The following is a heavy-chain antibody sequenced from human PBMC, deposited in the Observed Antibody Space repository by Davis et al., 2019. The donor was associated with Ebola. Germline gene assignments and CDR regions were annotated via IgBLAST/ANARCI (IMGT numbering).Heavy chain of an antibody. Sequence: MPSETLSLTCTVSGGSISSYYWSWIRQPPGKGLEWIGYIYYSGSTNYNPSLKSQVTISVDTSKNQFSLKLSSVTAADTAVYYCASIYYYDSGRYWYFDLWGRGTLVTVSS. J-gene: IGHJ2*01. CDR2: IYYSGST. V-gene: IGHV4-59*08. CDR3: ASIYYYDSGRYWYFDL. D-gene: IGHD3-10*01. CDR1: GGSISSYY.